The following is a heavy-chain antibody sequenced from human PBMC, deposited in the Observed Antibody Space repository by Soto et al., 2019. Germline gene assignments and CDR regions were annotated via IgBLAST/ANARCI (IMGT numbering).Heavy chain of an antibody. D-gene: IGHD2-2*02. CDR2: ISYDGSNK. CDR1: GFTFSSYA. V-gene: IGHV3-30-3*01. Sequence: GGSLRLSCAASGFTFSSYAMHWVRQAPGKGLEWVAVISYDGSNKYYADSVKGRFTISRGNSKNTLYLQMNSLRAEDTAVYYCASLGYCSSTSCYNYYYYGMDVWGQGTTVTVS. CDR3: ASLGYCSSTSCYNYYYYGMDV. J-gene: IGHJ6*02.